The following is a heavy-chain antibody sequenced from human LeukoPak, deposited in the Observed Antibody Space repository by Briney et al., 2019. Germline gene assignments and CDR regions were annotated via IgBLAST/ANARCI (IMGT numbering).Heavy chain of an antibody. D-gene: IGHD4-4*01. CDR1: GCTFTNYG. Sequence: SLRLSCASTGCTFTNYGMHWVRQAPGKGLDGVAVICYDGGQKYYADSVKGRFTISIDNTKNTLYLQMNSLRVEDTAVYYCARDPSLRVTLDYWGQGTLVTVSP. CDR2: ICYDGGQK. CDR3: ARDPSLRVTLDY. V-gene: IGHV3-33*01. J-gene: IGHJ4*02.